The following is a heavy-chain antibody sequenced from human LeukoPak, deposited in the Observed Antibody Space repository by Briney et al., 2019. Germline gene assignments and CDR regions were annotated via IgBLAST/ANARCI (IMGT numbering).Heavy chain of an antibody. V-gene: IGHV3-7*01. CDR2: IKENGNEQ. Sequence: GGSLRLSCGASGFSFSSFWMSWVRQAPGKGPEWVAHIKENGNEQYYADSVKGRFTISRDNAQKSLWLQMNSLRVEDTAVYYCARGPGDFDASDIWGQGTMVTVSS. CDR3: ARGPGDFDASDI. CDR1: GFSFSSFW. J-gene: IGHJ3*02. D-gene: IGHD1-14*01.